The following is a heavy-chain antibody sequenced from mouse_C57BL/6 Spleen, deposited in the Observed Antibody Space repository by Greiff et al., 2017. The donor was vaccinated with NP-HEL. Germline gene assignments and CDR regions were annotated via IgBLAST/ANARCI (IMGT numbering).Heavy chain of an antibody. Sequence: LQESGPELVKPGASVKISCKASGYAFSSSWMNWVKQRPGKGLEWIGRIYPGDGDTNYNGKFKGKATLTADKSSSTAYMQLSSLTSEDSAVYFCARYSNFDYWGQGTTLTVSS. J-gene: IGHJ2*01. CDR3: ARYSNFDY. D-gene: IGHD2-5*01. V-gene: IGHV1-82*01. CDR2: IYPGDGDT. CDR1: GYAFSSSW.